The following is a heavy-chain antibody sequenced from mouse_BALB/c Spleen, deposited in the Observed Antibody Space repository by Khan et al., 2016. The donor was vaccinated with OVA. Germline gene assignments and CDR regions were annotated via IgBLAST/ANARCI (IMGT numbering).Heavy chain of an antibody. V-gene: IGHV5-17*02. J-gene: IGHJ2*01. CDR1: GFTFSRFG. Sequence: EVELVESGGGLVQPGGSRKLSCAASGFTFSRFGMHWVRQAPEKGLEWVAYISSGSSTIYYADTVKGRFTISRENPTSTLFLQMTSLRSENTAMYSCPGDSNFDYWGHGTTLTVSS. CDR2: ISSGSSTI. CDR3: PGDSNFDY.